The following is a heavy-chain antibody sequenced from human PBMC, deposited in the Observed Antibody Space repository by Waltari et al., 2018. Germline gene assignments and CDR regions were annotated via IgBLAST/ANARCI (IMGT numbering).Heavy chain of an antibody. Sequence: EEQLVESGGGLVKPGGSLRLSCAASGFAFVHAWMPWFRRAPGKGLEGVCSINPTWDETYYGEPLKGRLAISRDNSKNTLYLQMTSLRAEDTAVYFCATLHQFDVNDDTLARFDHWGQGTLVTVSS. CDR2: INPTWDET. D-gene: IGHD3-16*01. V-gene: IGHV3-23*04. J-gene: IGHJ1*01. CDR3: ATLHQFDVNDDTLARFDH. CDR1: GFAFVHAW.